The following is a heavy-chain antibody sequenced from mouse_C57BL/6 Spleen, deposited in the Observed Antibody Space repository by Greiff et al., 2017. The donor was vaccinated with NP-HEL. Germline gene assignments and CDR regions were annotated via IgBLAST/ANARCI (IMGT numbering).Heavy chain of an antibody. V-gene: IGHV14-3*01. J-gene: IGHJ1*03. Sequence: VQLKQSVAELVRPGASVKLSCTASGFNIKNTYMHWVKQRPEQGLEWIGRIDPANGNTTYAPKFQGKATITADTSSNTAYLQLSSLTSEDTAIYYCASYYYGSSYFDVWGTGTTVTVSS. CDR2: IDPANGNT. D-gene: IGHD1-1*01. CDR1: GFNIKNTY. CDR3: ASYYYGSSYFDV.